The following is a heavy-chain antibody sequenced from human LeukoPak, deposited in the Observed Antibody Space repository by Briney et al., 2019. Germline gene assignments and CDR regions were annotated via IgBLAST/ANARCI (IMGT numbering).Heavy chain of an antibody. Sequence: SETLSLTCTGSGGSSSSYYWSWIRQPPGMGLEWIGYIYYSGSTNYNPSLKSRVTISGDTSKNQFSLKLSSVTAADTAVYYCARVGYYDSSGYSLHYWGQGTLVTVSS. CDR3: ARVGYYDSSGYSLHY. D-gene: IGHD3-22*01. J-gene: IGHJ4*02. V-gene: IGHV4-59*01. CDR2: IYYSGST. CDR1: GGSSSSYY.